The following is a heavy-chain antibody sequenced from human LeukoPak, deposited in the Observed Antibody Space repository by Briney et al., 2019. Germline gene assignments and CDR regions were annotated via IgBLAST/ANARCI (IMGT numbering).Heavy chain of an antibody. CDR1: GFSFSDYH. J-gene: IGHJ6*03. D-gene: IGHD6-19*01. V-gene: IGHV3-11*04. Sequence: GGSLRLSCAASGFSFSDYHMSWIRQAPGKGLEWVSSISTTSTYIYYADSVKGRFTISRDSARNSLYLQMNSLRAEDTAVYYCARRKQWLVLRGYYYYYYYMDVWGKGTTVTVSS. CDR2: ISTTSTYI. CDR3: ARRKQWLVLRGYYYYYYYMDV.